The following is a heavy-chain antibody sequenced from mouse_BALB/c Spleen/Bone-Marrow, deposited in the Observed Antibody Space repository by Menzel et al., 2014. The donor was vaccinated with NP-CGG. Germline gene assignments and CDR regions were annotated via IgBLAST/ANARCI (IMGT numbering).Heavy chain of an antibody. J-gene: IGHJ3*01. CDR2: IDPANGNT. Sequence: VHVKQSGAELVKPGASVKLSCTASGFNIKDTYMHWVKQRPEQGQEWIGRIDPANGNTKYDPKFQGKATITADTSSNTAYLQLSSLTSEDTAVYYCARWLPLAYWGQGTLVTVSA. V-gene: IGHV14-3*02. CDR1: GFNIKDTY. D-gene: IGHD2-2*01. CDR3: ARWLPLAY.